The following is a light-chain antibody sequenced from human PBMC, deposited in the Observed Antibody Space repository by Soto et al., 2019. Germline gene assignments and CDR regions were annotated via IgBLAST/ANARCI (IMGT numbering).Light chain of an antibody. V-gene: IGLV2-14*02. CDR2: EAN. CDR3: SLYTSSSTLYV. Sequence: QSALTQPASVSGSPGQSITISCTGTSSDVGSYNLVSWYQQHPGKAPKLIIYEANNRPSGVPDRFSGSKSGNTASLTISGLQAEDEADYYCSLYTSSSTLYVFGTGTKVTVL. CDR1: SSDVGSYNL. J-gene: IGLJ1*01.